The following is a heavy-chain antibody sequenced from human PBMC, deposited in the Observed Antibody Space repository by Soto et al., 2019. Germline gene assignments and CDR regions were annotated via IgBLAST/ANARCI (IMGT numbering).Heavy chain of an antibody. CDR2: IYYSGST. J-gene: IGHJ5*02. CDR3: ARVFSDSSSFFDP. V-gene: IGHV4-31*03. CDR1: GVSIRSGGYY. D-gene: IGHD6-13*01. Sequence: TSETLSLTCTFSGVSIRSGGYYWSWIRQHPGKGLEWIGYIYYSGSTYYNPSLKSRVTISVDTSKNQFSLKLSSVTAADTAVYYCARVFSDSSSFFDPWGQGTLVTVSS.